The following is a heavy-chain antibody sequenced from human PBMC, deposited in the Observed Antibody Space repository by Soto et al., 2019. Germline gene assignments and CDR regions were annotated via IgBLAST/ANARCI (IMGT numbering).Heavy chain of an antibody. Sequence: ASVKVSCKTSGYTFSNYGITWVRQAPGQPLEWLGWISLYSDGTNYAQKLQGRVSMTTDTSTTTAYMELRSLRSDDTAVYYCARVVPGAEAWFGPWGQGTLVTVSS. CDR3: ARVVPGAEAWFGP. D-gene: IGHD2-2*01. CDR1: GYTFSNYG. V-gene: IGHV1-18*01. J-gene: IGHJ5*02. CDR2: ISLYSDGT.